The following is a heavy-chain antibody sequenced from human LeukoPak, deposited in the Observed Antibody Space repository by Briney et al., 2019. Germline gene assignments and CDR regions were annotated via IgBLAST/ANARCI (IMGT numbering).Heavy chain of an antibody. CDR1: GGSLGSYY. D-gene: IGHD5-12*01. CDR2: ISYSGST. CDR3: ARGGSGYALNGFDP. J-gene: IGHJ5*02. Sequence: LETLDLTCTVSGGSLGSYYCSWIRQPPGKGLEWIGHISYSGSTNYNPSLKSRVTISVDTSKNQFSLMLRSVTAADTDVYYCARGGSGYALNGFDPWGQGTLVTVSS. V-gene: IGHV4-59*01.